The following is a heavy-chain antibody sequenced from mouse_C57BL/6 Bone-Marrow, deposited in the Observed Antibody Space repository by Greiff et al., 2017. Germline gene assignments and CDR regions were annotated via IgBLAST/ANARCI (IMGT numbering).Heavy chain of an antibody. Sequence: EVQRVESGGGLVKPGGSLKLSCAASGFTFSSYAMSWVRQTPEKRLEWVATISDGGSYTYYPDNVKGRFTISRDNAKNNLYLQMSHLKSEDTAMYYCAREGVYPDYRGQGTTLTVSS. CDR2: ISDGGSYT. CDR3: AREGVYPDY. J-gene: IGHJ2*01. D-gene: IGHD5-1*01. CDR1: GFTFSSYA. V-gene: IGHV5-4*01.